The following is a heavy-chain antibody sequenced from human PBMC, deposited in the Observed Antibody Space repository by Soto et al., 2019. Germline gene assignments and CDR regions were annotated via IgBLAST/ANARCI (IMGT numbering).Heavy chain of an antibody. D-gene: IGHD3-22*01. CDR2: IYYSGST. CDR1: GGSVSSGSYY. Sequence: NPSETLSLTCTVSGGSVSSGSYYWSWIRQPPGKGLEWIGYIYYSGSTNYNPSLKSRVTISVDTSKNQFSLKLSSVTAADTAVYYCARGRYYDSSGYYFDYWGQGTLVTVSS. J-gene: IGHJ4*02. CDR3: ARGRYYDSSGYYFDY. V-gene: IGHV4-61*01.